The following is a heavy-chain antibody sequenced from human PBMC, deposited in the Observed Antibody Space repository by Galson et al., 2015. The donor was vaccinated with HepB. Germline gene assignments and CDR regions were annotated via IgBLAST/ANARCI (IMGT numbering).Heavy chain of an antibody. CDR2: IKGDGSSI. Sequence: SLRLSCAASGFTFSSYWMHWGRQAPGKGLGGVSRIKGDGSSIKYSDAGKGRFTISRDNAKNTLYLQMNSLRVEDTAVYYCVRDDPGPPDFAIWGHGTMVPVSS. V-gene: IGHV3-74*01. D-gene: IGHD1-14*01. CDR1: GFTFSSYW. CDR3: VRDDPGPPDFAI. J-gene: IGHJ3*02.